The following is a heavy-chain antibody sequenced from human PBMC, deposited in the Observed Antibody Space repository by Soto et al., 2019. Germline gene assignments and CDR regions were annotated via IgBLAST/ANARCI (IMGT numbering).Heavy chain of an antibody. Sequence: ASVKVSCKASGYTFTNYGITWVRQAPGQGLEWMGWISAYNGNTHYTQRLQGRVTMTTDTSTSTAYMELRGLRSDDTAVYYCARGPNSSGWYSFYHYYYMDVWGKGTTVTVSS. CDR3: ARGPNSSGWYSFYHYYYMDV. J-gene: IGHJ6*03. CDR2: ISAYNGNT. V-gene: IGHV1-18*01. D-gene: IGHD6-19*01. CDR1: GYTFTNYG.